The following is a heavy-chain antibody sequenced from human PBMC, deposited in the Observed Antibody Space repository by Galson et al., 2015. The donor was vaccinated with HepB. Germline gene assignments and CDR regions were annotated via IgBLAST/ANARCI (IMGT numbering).Heavy chain of an antibody. CDR3: AKDFRGCSDY. J-gene: IGHJ4*02. Sequence: SLRLSCAASGFTFSNYVMHWVRQAPGKGLEWVAIMSFDGSLKYYADSVKGRFTISRDNSKSTLYLQMNSLRAEDTALYFCAKDFRGCSDYWGQGTLVTVSS. CDR2: MSFDGSLK. V-gene: IGHV3-30*18. D-gene: IGHD2-15*01. CDR1: GFTFSNYV.